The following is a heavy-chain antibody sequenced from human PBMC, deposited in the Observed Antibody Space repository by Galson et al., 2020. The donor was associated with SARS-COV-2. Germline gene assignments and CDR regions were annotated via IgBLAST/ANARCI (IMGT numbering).Heavy chain of an antibody. CDR2: NT. Sequence: ASVKVSCKASGYTCTSNGISWMRQAAGQGLEWMGWNTNYAQKFQGRVTMTTDTSTTTAYMELRGLRSDDTAVYYCARFSYRSGYPSFDYWGQGTLVTVSS. D-gene: IGHD3-22*01. V-gene: IGHV1-18*01. J-gene: IGHJ4*02. CDR1: GYTCTSNG. CDR3: ARFSYRSGYPSFDY.